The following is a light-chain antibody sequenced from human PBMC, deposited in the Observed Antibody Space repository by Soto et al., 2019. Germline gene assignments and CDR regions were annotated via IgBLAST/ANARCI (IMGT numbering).Light chain of an antibody. CDR3: QQYGGSRWT. V-gene: IGKV3-20*01. CDR1: QSVSSTY. J-gene: IGKJ1*01. Sequence: LTQSPSSLSASVGDRVTITCRASQSVSSTYLAWYQQKPGQAPRLLIYGASNRATGIPDRFSGSGSGTDFTLTISRLEPEDFAVYYCQQYGGSRWTFGQGTRVDI. CDR2: GAS.